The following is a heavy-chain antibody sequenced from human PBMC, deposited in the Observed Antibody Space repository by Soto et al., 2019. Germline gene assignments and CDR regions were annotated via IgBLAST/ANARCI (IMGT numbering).Heavy chain of an antibody. J-gene: IGHJ5*02. CDR1: GGSFSGYY. CDR2: INHSGST. Sequence: SETLSLTCAVYGGSFSGYYWSWIRQPPGKGLEWSGEINHSGSTNYNPSLKSRVTISVDTSKNQFSLKLSSVTAADTAVYYCARGRGALGYCSGGGCPRQHWFDPWGQGTLVTVSS. V-gene: IGHV4-34*01. CDR3: ARGRGALGYCSGGGCPRQHWFDP. D-gene: IGHD2-15*01.